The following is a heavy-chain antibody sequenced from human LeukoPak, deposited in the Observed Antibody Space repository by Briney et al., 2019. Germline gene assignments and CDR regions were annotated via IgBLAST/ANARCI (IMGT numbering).Heavy chain of an antibody. CDR2: INPNSGGT. CDR1: GYTFTSYD. J-gene: IGHJ4*02. D-gene: IGHD3-9*01. Sequence: ASVKVSCKASGYTFTSYDINWVRQATGQGLEWMGWINPNSGGTNYAQKFQGRVTMTRDTSISTAYMGLSRLRSDDTAVYYCARGPHGRIYDILTGFDYWGQGTLVTVSS. CDR3: ARGPHGRIYDILTGFDY. V-gene: IGHV1-2*02.